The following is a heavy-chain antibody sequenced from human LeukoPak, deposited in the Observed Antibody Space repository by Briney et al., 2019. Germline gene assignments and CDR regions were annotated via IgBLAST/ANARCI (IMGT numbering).Heavy chain of an antibody. CDR3: ARDGEGTMVRGVILDAFDI. D-gene: IGHD3-10*01. V-gene: IGHV4-59*01. CDR2: IYYSGST. Sequence: PSETLSLTCTVSGGSISSYYWSWIRQPPGKGLEWIGYIYYSGSTNYNPPLKSRVTISVDTSKNQFSLKLSSVTAADTAVYYCARDGEGTMVRGVILDAFDIWGQGTMVTVSS. J-gene: IGHJ3*02. CDR1: GGSISSYY.